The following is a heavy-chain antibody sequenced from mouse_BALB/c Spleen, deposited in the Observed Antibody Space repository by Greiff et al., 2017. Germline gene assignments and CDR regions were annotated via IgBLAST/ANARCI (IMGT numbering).Heavy chain of an antibody. D-gene: IGHD1-1*01. J-gene: IGHJ4*01. CDR3: ARDHYYGSSPDY. CDR1: GFTFSDYY. Sequence: EVQVVESGGGLVKPGGSLKLSCAASGFTFSDYYMYWVRQTPEKRLEWVATISDGGSYTYYPDSVKGRFTISRDNAKNNLYLQMSSLKSEDTAMYYCARDHYYGSSPDYWGQGTSVTVSS. V-gene: IGHV5-4*02. CDR2: ISDGGSYT.